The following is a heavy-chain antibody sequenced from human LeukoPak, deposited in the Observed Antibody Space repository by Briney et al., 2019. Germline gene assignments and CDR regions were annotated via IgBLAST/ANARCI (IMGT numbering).Heavy chain of an antibody. V-gene: IGHV3-74*01. CDR2: INSDGSST. Sequence: GGSLRLSCAASGFSFSTYSMNWVRQAPGKGLVWVSRINSDGSSTSYADSVKGRFTISRDNARNTLYLQMNSLRADDTAVYFCARGYSSSQFDYWGQGTLVTVSS. J-gene: IGHJ4*02. D-gene: IGHD6-13*01. CDR3: ARGYSSSQFDY. CDR1: GFSFSTYS.